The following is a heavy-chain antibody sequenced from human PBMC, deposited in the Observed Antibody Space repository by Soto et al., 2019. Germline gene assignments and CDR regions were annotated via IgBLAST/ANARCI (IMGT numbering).Heavy chain of an antibody. J-gene: IGHJ3*02. D-gene: IGHD3-3*01. Sequence: SETLSLTCAVYGGSFSGYYWSWIRQPPGKGLEWIGEINHSGSTNYNPSLTSRVTISVDTSKNQFSLKLSSVTAADTAVYYCARGERLRSGSSYGIWGQGTMVTVSS. V-gene: IGHV4-34*01. CDR2: INHSGST. CDR3: ARGERLRSGSSYGI. CDR1: GGSFSGYY.